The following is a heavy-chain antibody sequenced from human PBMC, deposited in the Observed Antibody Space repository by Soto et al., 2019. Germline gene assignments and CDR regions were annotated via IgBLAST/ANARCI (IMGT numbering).Heavy chain of an antibody. CDR1: AGSLSNYY. J-gene: IGHJ4*02. Sequence: QVQLQESGPGLVKPSETLSLTCSVSAGSLSNYYWTWIRQSPGMGLERIGEIYHTGSTKYNPSLKSRVAISVDMSKNPFSLTLSSVTPAGTAVYYCARGGRGSGLYFLYYFDLWGQGTLITVSS. CDR3: ARGGRGSGLYFLYYFDL. CDR2: IYHTGST. D-gene: IGHD6-19*01. V-gene: IGHV4-59*01.